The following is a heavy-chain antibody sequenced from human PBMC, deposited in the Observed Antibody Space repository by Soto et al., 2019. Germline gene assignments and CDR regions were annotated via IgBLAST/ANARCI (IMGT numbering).Heavy chain of an antibody. V-gene: IGHV4-39*01. CDR2: IYYSWST. CDR3: ARHGDLRGYFDY. Sequence: QLQLQESGPGLVKPSETLSLTCTVSGGSISSSSYYWGWIRQPPGKGLEWIGSIYYSWSTYYNPSLKSRVTISVDTSKNQFSLKLSSVTAADTAVYYCARHGDLRGYFDYWGQGTLVTVSS. D-gene: IGHD3-3*01. CDR1: GGSISSSSYY. J-gene: IGHJ4*02.